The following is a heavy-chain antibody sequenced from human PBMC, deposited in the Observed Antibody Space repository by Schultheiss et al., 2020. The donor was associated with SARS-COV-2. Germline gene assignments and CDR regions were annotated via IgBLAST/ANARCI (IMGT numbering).Heavy chain of an antibody. D-gene: IGHD6-13*01. V-gene: IGHV3-30*03. Sequence: GGSLRLSCAASRFSFSSYGMHWVRQAPGKGLEWVAVISSDGNNKYYADSVKGRFTVSRDNSKNRVYLQMSSLRAEDTAVYYCARLGGSSWYDGRVFDIWGQGTMVTVSS. J-gene: IGHJ3*02. CDR2: ISSDGNNK. CDR1: RFSFSSYG. CDR3: ARLGGSSWYDGRVFDI.